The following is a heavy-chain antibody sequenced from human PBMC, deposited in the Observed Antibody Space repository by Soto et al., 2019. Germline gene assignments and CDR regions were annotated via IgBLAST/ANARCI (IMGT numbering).Heavy chain of an antibody. V-gene: IGHV3-33*01. CDR2: IWYDGSNK. CDR3: ARDGEVYYDSSGYLAPNY. Sequence: PGGSLRLSCAASGFTFSSYGMHWVRQAPGKVLEWVAVIWYDGSNKYYADSVKGRFTISRDNSKNTLYLQMNSLRAEDTAVYYCARDGEVYYDSSGYLAPNYWGQGTLVTVSS. CDR1: GFTFSSYG. D-gene: IGHD3-22*01. J-gene: IGHJ4*02.